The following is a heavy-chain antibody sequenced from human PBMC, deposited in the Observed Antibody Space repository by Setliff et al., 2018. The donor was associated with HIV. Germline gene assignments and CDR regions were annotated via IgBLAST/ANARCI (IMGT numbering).Heavy chain of an antibody. CDR3: ASGDALMQLWLD. CDR1: GGTFSSYT. V-gene: IGHV1-69*13. J-gene: IGHJ4*02. D-gene: IGHD6-19*01. Sequence: GASVKVSCKASGGTFSSYTISWLRQAPGQGLEWMAGLTPMVGTPRYAQKFQGRVTISAEESTSTAYMELSSLRAEDSALYFCASGDALMQLWLDWGQGTLVTVSS. CDR2: LTPMVGTP.